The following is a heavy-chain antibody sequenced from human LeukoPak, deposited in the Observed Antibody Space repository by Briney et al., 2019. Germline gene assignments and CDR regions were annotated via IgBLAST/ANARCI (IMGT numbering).Heavy chain of an antibody. Sequence: ASVKVSCKVSGYTFTSYGISWVRQAPGQGLEWMGWVSTYNGNTKYAQNLQGRVTTTTDTSTSTAYMELRSLRSDDTAMYYCARQSTGSYYSPIDYWGQGTLVTVSS. CDR3: ARQSTGSYYSPIDY. D-gene: IGHD1-26*01. CDR1: GYTFTSYG. V-gene: IGHV1-18*01. CDR2: VSTYNGNT. J-gene: IGHJ4*02.